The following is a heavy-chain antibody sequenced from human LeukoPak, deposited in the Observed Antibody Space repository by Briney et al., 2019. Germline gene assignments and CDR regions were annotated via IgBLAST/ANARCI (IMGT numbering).Heavy chain of an antibody. J-gene: IGHJ4*02. CDR3: ARELYHFDR. D-gene: IGHD2-8*01. V-gene: IGHV4-59*11. CDR1: GGSIRNHH. Sequence: PSGTLSLTCSVSGGSIRNHHWTWIRQSPGKGLEWIGHVFFTEGTNYSPSLRGRITISADRSKNQIYPKLGSVTAADTAVYYCARELYHFDRWGQGALVTVSS. CDR2: VFFTEGT.